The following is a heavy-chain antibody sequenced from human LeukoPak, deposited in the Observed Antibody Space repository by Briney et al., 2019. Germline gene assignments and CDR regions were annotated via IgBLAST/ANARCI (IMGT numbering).Heavy chain of an antibody. CDR1: GFTFSSYA. Sequence: GGSLRLSCATSGFTFSSYAMSWVRQAPGKGLEWVSVISGSGGSTYSADSVQGRFAISRDNSKNTLYLEMNSLRAEDTAVYYCARDSWDSTVADAFNVWGQGTLVTLSS. CDR2: ISGSGGST. D-gene: IGHD6-19*01. CDR3: ARDSWDSTVADAFNV. V-gene: IGHV3-23*01. J-gene: IGHJ3*01.